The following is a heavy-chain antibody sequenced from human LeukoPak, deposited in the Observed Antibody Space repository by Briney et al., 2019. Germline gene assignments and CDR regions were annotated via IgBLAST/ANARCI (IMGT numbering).Heavy chain of an antibody. D-gene: IGHD3-16*01. V-gene: IGHV4/OR15-8*01. Sequence: PSETLSLTCAVSGGSISSNNWWSWVRQSPEKGLEWIAEIYHSGSFNRNPSLKSRVTISADTSKNQFSLKLNSLTTADTAVYYCTRGAGWLIDYWGQGILATVSS. CDR2: IYHSGSF. J-gene: IGHJ4*02. CDR3: TRGAGWLIDY. CDR1: GGSISSNNW.